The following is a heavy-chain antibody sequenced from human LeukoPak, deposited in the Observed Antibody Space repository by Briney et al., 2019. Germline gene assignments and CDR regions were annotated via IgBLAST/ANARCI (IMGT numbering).Heavy chain of an antibody. J-gene: IGHJ4*02. CDR2: ISAYNGNT. CDR3: ARDYYYDSSGQHDY. D-gene: IGHD3-22*01. CDR1: GYTFTSYG. V-gene: IGHV1-18*01. Sequence: ASVKVSCKASGYTFTSYGISWVRQAPGQGLEWMGWISAYNGNTNYAQKLQGRVTMTTDTSTSTAYIELRSLRSDDTAVYYCARDYYYDSSGQHDYWGQGTLATVSS.